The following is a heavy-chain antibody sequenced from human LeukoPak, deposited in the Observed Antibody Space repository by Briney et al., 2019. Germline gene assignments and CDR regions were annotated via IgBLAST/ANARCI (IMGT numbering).Heavy chain of an antibody. J-gene: IGHJ5*02. V-gene: IGHV4-34*01. CDR1: GGSFSDYY. CDR3: ASGPHPAHWSDP. CDR2: VNHSGST. Sequence: SETLSLTCAVYGGSFSDYYWSWIRQPPGKGLEWIGEVNHSGSTNYNPSLKSRVTISVDMSKNQFSLELTSVTAADTAVYYCASGPHPAHWSDPWGQGTLVTVSS.